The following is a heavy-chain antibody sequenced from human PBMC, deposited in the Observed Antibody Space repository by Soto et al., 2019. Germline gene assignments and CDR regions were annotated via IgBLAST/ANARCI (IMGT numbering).Heavy chain of an antibody. D-gene: IGHD6-13*01. CDR3: ARAWVAAAGTTFDY. V-gene: IGHV4-34*01. Sequence: TLSLTCAVYGGSFSGYYWSWIRQPPGKGLEWIGEINHSGSTNYNPSLKSRVTISVDTSKNQFSLKLSSVTAADTAVYYCARAWVAAAGTTFDYWGQGTLVTVS. CDR1: GGSFSGYY. CDR2: INHSGST. J-gene: IGHJ4*02.